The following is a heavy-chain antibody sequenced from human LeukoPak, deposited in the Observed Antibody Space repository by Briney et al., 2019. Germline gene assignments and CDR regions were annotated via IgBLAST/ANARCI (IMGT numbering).Heavy chain of an antibody. CDR1: GFTFRTYA. Sequence: PGGSLRLSCAASGFTFRTYALHWVRQAPGKGLEYVSAISTNGDSTYYADSVKGRFTISRDNSKNTLFLQMSSLRADDMAVYYCARWGSTSCYDYWGQGTLVTVSS. CDR2: ISTNGDST. V-gene: IGHV3-64*02. CDR3: ARWGSTSCYDY. D-gene: IGHD2-2*01. J-gene: IGHJ4*02.